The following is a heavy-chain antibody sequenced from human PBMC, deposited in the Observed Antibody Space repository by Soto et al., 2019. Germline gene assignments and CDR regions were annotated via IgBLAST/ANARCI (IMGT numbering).Heavy chain of an antibody. CDR1: GFTFSSYW. V-gene: IGHV3-7*02. D-gene: IGHD6-25*01. Sequence: GGSLRLSCAASGFTFSSYWMSWVRQAPGKGLEWVANIKQDGSEKYYVDPVKGRFTISRDNAKNSLYLQMNSLRAEDTAVYYCARMGSQRYYYYGMDVWGQGTTVTVSS. J-gene: IGHJ6*02. CDR3: ARMGSQRYYYYGMDV. CDR2: IKQDGSEK.